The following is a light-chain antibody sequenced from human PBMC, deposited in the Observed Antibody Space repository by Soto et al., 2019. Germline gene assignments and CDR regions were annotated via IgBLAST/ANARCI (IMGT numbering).Light chain of an antibody. J-gene: IGKJ4*01. V-gene: IGKV1-39*01. CDR2: AAS. Sequence: DIQMTQSPSSLSASAGDRVTITCRASQSISSYLNWYQQKPGKAPKLLIYAASSLQSGVPSRFSGSGSGTDFTLTISSLQREDIATYYCQQSYGTPLTFGGGTKVEIK. CDR1: QSISSY. CDR3: QQSYGTPLT.